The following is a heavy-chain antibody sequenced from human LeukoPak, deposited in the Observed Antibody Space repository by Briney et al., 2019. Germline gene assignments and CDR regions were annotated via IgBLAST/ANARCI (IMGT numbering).Heavy chain of an antibody. CDR3: ARDSGRYCTLDSCYTDFDY. CDR2: INSDGSST. CDR1: GFTFSSYW. V-gene: IGHV3-74*01. Sequence: PGGSLRLSCAASGFTFSSYWMHWVRQAPGKGLVWVSRINSDGSSTSYADSVKGRFTISRDNAKNTLYLQMNSLRAEDTAVYYCARDSGRYCTLDSCYTDFDYWGRGTLVSVSS. D-gene: IGHD2-2*02. J-gene: IGHJ4*01.